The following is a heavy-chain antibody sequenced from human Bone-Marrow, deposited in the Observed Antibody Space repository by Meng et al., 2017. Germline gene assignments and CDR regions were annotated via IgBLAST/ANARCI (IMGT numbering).Heavy chain of an antibody. D-gene: IGHD6-13*01. Sequence: GGSLRLSCAASGFTFDDYAMHWVRQAPGKGLEGVSGISRNSGSIGYADSVKGRFTISRDNAKNSLYLQMNSLRAEDTALYYCAKDGGIAAAGFDYWGQGTLVTVSS. CDR3: AKDGGIAAAGFDY. V-gene: IGHV3-9*01. CDR2: ISRNSGSI. J-gene: IGHJ4*02. CDR1: GFTFDDYA.